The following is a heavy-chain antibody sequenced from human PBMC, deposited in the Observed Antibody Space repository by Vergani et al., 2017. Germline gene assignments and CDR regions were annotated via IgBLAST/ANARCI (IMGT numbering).Heavy chain of an antibody. CDR2: IDPSDSYT. J-gene: IGHJ5*02. CDR3: ATSYGVWGWFDP. D-gene: IGHD3-16*01. Sequence: EVQLVQSGAEVKTPGESLRISCKGSGYSFTSYWISWVRQMPGKGLEWMGRIDPSDSYTNYSPSFQGHVTISADKSISTAYLQWSSLKASDTAMYYCATSYGVWGWFDPWGQGTLVTVSS. CDR1: GYSFTSYW. V-gene: IGHV5-10-1*03.